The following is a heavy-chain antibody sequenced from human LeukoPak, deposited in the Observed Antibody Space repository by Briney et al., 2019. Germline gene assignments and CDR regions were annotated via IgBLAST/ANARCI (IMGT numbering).Heavy chain of an antibody. CDR2: INPDSGGT. CDR1: GYTFSGYY. V-gene: IGHV1-2*02. J-gene: IGHJ4*02. D-gene: IGHD3-10*01. Sequence: GASVKVSCKASGYTFSGYYMHWVRQAPGQGLEWMGWINPDSGGTNYAQKFQGRVTMTRDTSISTAYMEVSRLRSDDTAVYYCARGAAIIEPYSDYWGQGTLVTVSS. CDR3: ARGAAIIEPYSDY.